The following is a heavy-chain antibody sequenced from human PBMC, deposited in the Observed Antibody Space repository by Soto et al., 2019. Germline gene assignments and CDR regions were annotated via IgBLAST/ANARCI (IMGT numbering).Heavy chain of an antibody. J-gene: IGHJ6*02. V-gene: IGHV3-33*01. Sequence: QMQLVASGGGVVQPGRSLRLSCAASGFTFRSYGIHWVLQAPGKGLEWVALIWFDGSKKYYVDSVKGRFAVSRDNSKNTLYLQMISLRVEDTAVYYCARDRLVPYGYGMDVWGQGTTVTVSS. CDR1: GFTFRSYG. CDR3: ARDRLVPYGYGMDV. D-gene: IGHD2-2*01. CDR2: IWFDGSKK.